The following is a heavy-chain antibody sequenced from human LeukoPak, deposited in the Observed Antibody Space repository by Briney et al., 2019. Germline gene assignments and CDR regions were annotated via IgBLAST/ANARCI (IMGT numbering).Heavy chain of an antibody. V-gene: IGHV4-59*01. CDR2: IYYSGST. D-gene: IGHD6-13*01. CDR3: ARVVAAAGGRYYYYYMDV. Sequence: SATLSLTCTVSGGSISSYYWSWIRQPPGKGLEWIGYIYYSGSTNYNPSLKSRVTISVDTSKNQFSLKLSSVTAADTAVYYCARVVAAAGGRYYYYYMDVWGKGTTVTVSS. CDR1: GGSISSYY. J-gene: IGHJ6*03.